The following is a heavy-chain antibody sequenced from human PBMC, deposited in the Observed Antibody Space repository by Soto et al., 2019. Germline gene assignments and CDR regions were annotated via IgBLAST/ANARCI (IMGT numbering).Heavy chain of an antibody. J-gene: IGHJ4*02. CDR3: ARHTYGGQPNYY. D-gene: IGHD3-10*01. V-gene: IGHV4-59*08. CDR1: GGSIRSHY. Sequence: SETLSLTCTVSGGSIRSHYWSWIRQSPGKGLEWIGYIYHTGSTNYNPSLKSRVTISVDTSKNQFSLKLSSVTAADTAVYYCARHTYGGQPNYYWGQGTLVTVSS. CDR2: IYHTGST.